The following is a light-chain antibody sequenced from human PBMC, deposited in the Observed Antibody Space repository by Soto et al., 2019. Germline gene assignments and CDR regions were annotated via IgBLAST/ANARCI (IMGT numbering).Light chain of an antibody. V-gene: IGKV1-5*03. CDR2: KAS. Sequence: DIQMTQSPSTLSASVGDRVTITCRVSQSISSWLAWYQQKPGKAPKLLIYKASSLESGVPSRFSGSGSGTEFTLTISSLQPDDFATYYCQQFHSFSPTFGQGTKVEIK. CDR3: QQFHSFSPT. J-gene: IGKJ1*01. CDR1: QSISSW.